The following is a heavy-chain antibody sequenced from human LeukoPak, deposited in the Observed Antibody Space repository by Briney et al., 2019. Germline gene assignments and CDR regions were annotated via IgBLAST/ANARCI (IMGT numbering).Heavy chain of an antibody. CDR1: GFTFSSYG. Sequence: GGSLRLSCAASGFTFSSYGMHWVRQAPGKGLEWVAVISYDGSNKYYADSVKGRFTIPRDNSKNTLYLQMNSLRAEDTAVYYCARDLVVVAARDYGMDVWGQGTTVTVSS. CDR2: ISYDGSNK. D-gene: IGHD2-15*01. CDR3: ARDLVVVAARDYGMDV. V-gene: IGHV3-30*03. J-gene: IGHJ6*02.